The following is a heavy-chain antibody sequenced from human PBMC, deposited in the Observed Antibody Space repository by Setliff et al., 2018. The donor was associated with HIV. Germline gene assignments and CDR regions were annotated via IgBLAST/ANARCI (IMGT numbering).Heavy chain of an antibody. CDR2: IYSSGST. D-gene: IGHD3-10*01. Sequence: TLSLTCTVSGGSISGHYWSWIRQPPGRGLEWIGYIYSSGSTSFNPPLQSRVTISVDTSKNQFSLKLSSVTAADTAVYYCARHSGVASPNWFDPWGQGTLVTVSS. CDR3: ARHSGVASPNWFDP. J-gene: IGHJ5*02. CDR1: GGSISGHY. V-gene: IGHV4-4*09.